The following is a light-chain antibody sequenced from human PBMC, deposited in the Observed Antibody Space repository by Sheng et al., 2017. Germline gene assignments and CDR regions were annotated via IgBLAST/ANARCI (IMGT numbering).Light chain of an antibody. J-gene: IGKJ4*01. CDR2: GAS. CDR3: QQFNTHPLT. Sequence: ETVMTQSPATLSVSPGERATLSCRASQSVSSNLAWYQQKPGQAPRLLIYGASTRATGVPARFSGSGSGTEFTLTISSLQPEDFATYDCQQFNTHPLTFGGGTRVE. V-gene: IGKV3-15*01. CDR1: QSVSSN.